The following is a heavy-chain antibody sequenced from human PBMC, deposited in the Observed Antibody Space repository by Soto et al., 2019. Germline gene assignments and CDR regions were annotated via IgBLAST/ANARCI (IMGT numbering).Heavy chain of an antibody. CDR1: GGSISSGGYT. V-gene: IGHV4-30-2*06. D-gene: IGHD4-17*01. J-gene: IGHJ4*02. Sequence: SETLSLTCAVSGGSISSGGYTWNWIRQSPQKGLEWIGYFYHSGTPDYNPSLKSRVTISIDNSKNQFSLRLNSVTAADTAVYFCARATDYGGEGLDYWGQGTLVTVPQ. CDR3: ARATDYGGEGLDY. CDR2: FYHSGTP.